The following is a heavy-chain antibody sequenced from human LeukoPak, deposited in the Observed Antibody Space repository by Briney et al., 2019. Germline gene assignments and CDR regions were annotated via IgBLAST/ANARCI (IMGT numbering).Heavy chain of an antibody. J-gene: IGHJ5*02. CDR1: GGSISSYY. CDR3: ARGSGGYHYDH. V-gene: IGHV4-59*01. Sequence: SETLSLTCTVSGGSISSYYWSWIRQPPGKGLEWIGYFFYSGSTNYNPSLKSRVTISVDTSKNQFSLKLSSVTAADTAVYYCARGSGGYHYDHWGQGTLVTVSS. CDR2: FFYSGST. D-gene: IGHD3-22*01.